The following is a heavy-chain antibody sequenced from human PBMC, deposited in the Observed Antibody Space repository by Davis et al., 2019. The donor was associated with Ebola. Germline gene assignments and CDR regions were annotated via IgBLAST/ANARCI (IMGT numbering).Heavy chain of an antibody. J-gene: IGHJ3*02. D-gene: IGHD5-12*01. V-gene: IGHV1-18*04. CDR1: GYTFTSYG. CDR3: TTPGGQDSGYDVFDI. CDR2: ISAYNGNT. Sequence: AASVKVSCKASGYTFTSYGISWVRQAPGQGLEWMGWISAYNGNTNYAQKLQGRVTMTTDTSTRTAYMELDRLRSEDTALYYCTTPGGQDSGYDVFDIWGQGTMVTVSS.